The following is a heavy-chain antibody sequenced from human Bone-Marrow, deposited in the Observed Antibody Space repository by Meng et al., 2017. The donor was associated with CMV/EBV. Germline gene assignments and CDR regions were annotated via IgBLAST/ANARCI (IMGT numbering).Heavy chain of an antibody. D-gene: IGHD2-15*01. CDR2: IIPMLEIT. CDR3: ARERWS. J-gene: IGHJ5*02. V-gene: IGHV1-69*04. Sequence: SVKVSCKASGGTFSPFTINWVRQAPGQGLEWMGRIIPMLEITNYAQRFQGRVTITADKSTTTAYMELSSLTSEDTAVYYCARERWSWGQGTLVTVSS. CDR1: GGTFSPFT.